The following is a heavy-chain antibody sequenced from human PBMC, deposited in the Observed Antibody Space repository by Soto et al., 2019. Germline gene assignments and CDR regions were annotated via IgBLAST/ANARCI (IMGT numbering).Heavy chain of an antibody. CDR2: IYYSGST. J-gene: IGHJ4*02. V-gene: IGHV4-39*01. CDR1: GGSISSSSYY. Sequence: QLQLQESGPGLVKPSETLSLTCTVSGGSISSSSYYWGWIRQPPGKGLEWIGSIYYSGSTYYNPSLKSRVTISVDTSENQFPLKLSSVTAADTAVYYCASLVFSDSSGYTNPYFDYWGQGTLVTVSS. D-gene: IGHD3-22*01. CDR3: ASLVFSDSSGYTNPYFDY.